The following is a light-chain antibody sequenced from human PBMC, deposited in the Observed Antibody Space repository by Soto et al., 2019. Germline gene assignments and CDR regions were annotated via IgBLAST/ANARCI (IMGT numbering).Light chain of an antibody. CDR3: PQANSFPLT. Sequence: DIQMTQSPSSVSASVGDRVTITCRASQGISSWLAWYQQKPGKAPKLLISAASSLESGVPSRFSGSGSGTAFTLTIIILEPEDLATYYCPQANSFPLTFARGTRLEIK. CDR1: QGISSW. CDR2: AAS. J-gene: IGKJ5*01. V-gene: IGKV1-12*01.